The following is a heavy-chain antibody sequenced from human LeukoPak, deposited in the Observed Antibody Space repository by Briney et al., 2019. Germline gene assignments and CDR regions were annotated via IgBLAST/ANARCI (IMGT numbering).Heavy chain of an antibody. CDR3: ARGGGHGHGMDV. CDR1: GDSVSSNSAA. CDR2: TYYRSKWYN. D-gene: IGHD2-8*01. V-gene: IGHV6-1*01. J-gene: IGHJ6*02. Sequence: SQTLSLTCAISGDSVSSNSAAWTWIRPSPSRGLEWLGRTYYRSKWYNDYAVSVKSRITINPDASKNQFSLQLNSVTPEDTAVYYCARGGGHGHGMDVWGQGTTVTVSS.